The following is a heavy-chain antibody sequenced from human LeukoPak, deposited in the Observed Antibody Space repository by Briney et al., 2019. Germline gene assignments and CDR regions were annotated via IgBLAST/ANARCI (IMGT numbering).Heavy chain of an antibody. CDR1: GYSISSGYY. J-gene: IGHJ5*01. Sequence: SETLSLTCTVSGYSISSGYYWGWIRQPPGKGLEWIGSIYHSGSTYYNPSLKSRVTISVDTSKNQFSLKLSSVTAADTAVYYCARTLRYYDSSGYKNWFDSWGQGTLVTVSS. V-gene: IGHV4-38-2*02. CDR2: IYHSGST. D-gene: IGHD3-22*01. CDR3: ARTLRYYDSSGYKNWFDS.